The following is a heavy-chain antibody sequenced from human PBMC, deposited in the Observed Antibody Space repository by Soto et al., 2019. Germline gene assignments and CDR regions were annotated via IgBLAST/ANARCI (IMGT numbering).Heavy chain of an antibody. J-gene: IGHJ6*01. V-gene: IGHV1-69*14. CDR3: AIRTSVFGVVAVGGLDV. CDR2: IIPIFPTA. D-gene: IGHD3-3*01. CDR1: GGTFSSYS. Sequence: QVQLVQSGAALKTPGSSVRVSCQASGGTFSSYSVNWVRQAPGQGLEWMGGIIPIFPTADHAKRFQGRVPINAAKSTKAAYRELSRLRSDDPGAYYCAIRTSVFGVVAVGGLDVWGQGPTGSVSA.